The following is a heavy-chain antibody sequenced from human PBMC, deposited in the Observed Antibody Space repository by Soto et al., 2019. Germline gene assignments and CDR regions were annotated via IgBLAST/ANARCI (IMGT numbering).Heavy chain of an antibody. CDR3: ARRGSGSYYDY. Sequence: EVQLLESGGGLVQPGGSLRLYCAASGFTFSSYAMRWVRQAPVKGLEWVSAISGSGGNTYYADSVKGRFTISRDNSKNTLYLQMNSLRAEYTAVYYCARRGSGSYYDYWGQGTLVTVSS. D-gene: IGHD1-26*01. CDR1: GFTFSSYA. J-gene: IGHJ4*02. V-gene: IGHV3-23*01. CDR2: ISGSGGNT.